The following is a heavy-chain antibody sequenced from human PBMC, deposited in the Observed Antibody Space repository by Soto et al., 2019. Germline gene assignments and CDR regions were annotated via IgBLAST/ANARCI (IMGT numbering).Heavy chain of an antibody. CDR1: GYTFTAYG. CDR3: ARGIALGDDYYMDG. V-gene: IGHV1-18*01. D-gene: IGHD1-26*01. CDR2: VSAYNGVT. J-gene: IGHJ6*03. Sequence: QVHLVQSGAEVKGPGDSMKVSCKTSGYTFTAYGINWVRQAPGQGLEWMGWVSAYNGVTNYAQKLHGRVAMTTDTSTKTAYTELRSLRPDDTAVYYCARGIALGDDYYMDGWGIGTTVTVS.